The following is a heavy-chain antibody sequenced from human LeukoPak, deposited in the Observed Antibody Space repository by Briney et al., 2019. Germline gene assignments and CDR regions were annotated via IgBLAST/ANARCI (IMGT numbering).Heavy chain of an antibody. V-gene: IGHV3-30*02. D-gene: IGHD5-18*01. Sequence: PGGSLRLSCAASGFTFGSYGMHWVRQAPGKGLEWVAFIRYDGSNKYYADSVKGRFTISRDNSKNTLYLQMNSLRAEDTAVYYCAKDRAREYSYGSPEYWGQGTLVTVSS. CDR3: AKDRAREYSYGSPEY. J-gene: IGHJ4*02. CDR2: IRYDGSNK. CDR1: GFTFGSYG.